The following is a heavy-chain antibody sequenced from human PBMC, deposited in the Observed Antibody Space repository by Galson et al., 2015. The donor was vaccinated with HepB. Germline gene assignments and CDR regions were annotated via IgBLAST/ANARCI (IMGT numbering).Heavy chain of an antibody. CDR2: IIPILGIA. CDR3: ARPGYSSSWYRDAFDI. CDR1: GGTFSSYA. Sequence: SVKVSCKASGGTFSSYAISWVRQAPGQGLEWMGRIIPILGIANYAQKFQGRVTITADKSTSTAYMELSSLRSEDTAVYYCARPGYSSSWYRDAFDIWGQGTMVTVSS. D-gene: IGHD6-13*01. J-gene: IGHJ3*02. V-gene: IGHV1-69*04.